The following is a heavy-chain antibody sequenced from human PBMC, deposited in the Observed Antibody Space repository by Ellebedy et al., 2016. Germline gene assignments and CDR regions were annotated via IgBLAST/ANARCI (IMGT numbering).Heavy chain of an antibody. Sequence: ASVKVSCXASGYTFTGYYMHWVRQAPGQGLEWMGWINPNSGGTNYAQKFQGRVTMTRDTSISTAYMELSRLRSDDTVVYYCARVAAAAGAIDYWGQGTLVTVSS. V-gene: IGHV1-2*02. CDR2: INPNSGGT. CDR3: ARVAAAAGAIDY. D-gene: IGHD6-13*01. J-gene: IGHJ4*02. CDR1: GYTFTGYY.